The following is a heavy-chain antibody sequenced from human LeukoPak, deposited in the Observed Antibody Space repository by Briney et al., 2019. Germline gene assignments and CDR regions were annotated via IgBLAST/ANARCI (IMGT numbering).Heavy chain of an antibody. CDR1: GYSFTGHY. CDR2: INPKSGGT. Sequence: ASVKVSCKASGYSFTGHYMHWVRQAPGQGLEWTGWINPKSGGTNYAQKFRGRVTMTRDTSISTAYMDMSSLRSDDTAVYYCARNLWFGESSDAFDMWGQGTMVTVSS. J-gene: IGHJ3*02. CDR3: ARNLWFGESSDAFDM. V-gene: IGHV1-2*02. D-gene: IGHD3-10*01.